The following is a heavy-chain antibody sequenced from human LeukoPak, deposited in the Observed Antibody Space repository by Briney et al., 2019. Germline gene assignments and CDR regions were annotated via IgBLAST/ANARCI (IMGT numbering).Heavy chain of an antibody. J-gene: IGHJ4*02. D-gene: IGHD2-15*01. CDR2: ISYDGSNK. V-gene: IGHV3-30-3*01. Sequence: GGSLRLSCAASGFTFSSYAMHWVRQAPGKGLEWVAVISYDGSNKYYADSVKGRFTISRDNSKNTLYLQMNSLRAEDTAVYYCARDSTECCSGGSCYTTYYFDYWGQGTLVTVSS. CDR3: ARDSTECCSGGSCYTTYYFDY. CDR1: GFTFSSYA.